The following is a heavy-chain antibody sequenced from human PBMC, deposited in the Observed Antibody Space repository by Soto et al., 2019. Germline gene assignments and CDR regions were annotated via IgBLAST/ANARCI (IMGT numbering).Heavy chain of an antibody. Sequence: SETLSLTCTVSGGSVRDGSYYWAWLRQPPGEGLEWIGHIYHSVSTIYNPSLKSRVTISIDTSKSQFSLNLNSMTAAETAVYYCAGYNWNYYFDPWGQGTLVTVSS. CDR3: AGYNWNYYFDP. CDR1: GGSVRDGSYY. D-gene: IGHD1-7*01. CDR2: IYHSVST. J-gene: IGHJ5*02. V-gene: IGHV4-61*01.